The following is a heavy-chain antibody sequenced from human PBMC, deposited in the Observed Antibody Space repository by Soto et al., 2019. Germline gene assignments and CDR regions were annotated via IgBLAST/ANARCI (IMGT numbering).Heavy chain of an antibody. Sequence: EVQLVESGGDLVQPGGSLKLSCAASGFSISGSAIHWVRQASGKGLEWVARIRDKTNGYATGYAASLQGRFTISRDDSKNTAFLQMNSLKTADTAVYYCTRLDAPGDRALDIWGQGTMVTVSS. CDR2: IRDKTNGYAT. J-gene: IGHJ3*02. CDR1: GFSISGSA. V-gene: IGHV3-73*01. CDR3: TRLDAPGDRALDI.